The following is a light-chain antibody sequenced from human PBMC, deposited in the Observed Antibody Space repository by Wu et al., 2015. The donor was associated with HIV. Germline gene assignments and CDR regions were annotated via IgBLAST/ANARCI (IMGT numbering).Light chain of an antibody. CDR2: DAS. Sequence: EIVLTQSPATLSLSPGERATLSCRASQSVSSYLAWYQQKPGQAPRLLIYDASNRATGIPARFSGSGSGTDFTLTISSLEPEDFAVYYCQQYYYSRTFGQGTKVEIK. V-gene: IGKV3-11*01. J-gene: IGKJ1*01. CDR3: QQYYYSRT. CDR1: QSVSSY.